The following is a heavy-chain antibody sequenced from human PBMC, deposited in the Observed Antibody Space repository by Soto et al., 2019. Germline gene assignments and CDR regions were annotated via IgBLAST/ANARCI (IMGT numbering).Heavy chain of an antibody. CDR3: ARAIIGYSYGPPDY. CDR2: IYYSGST. Sequence: SETLSLTCTVSGGSISSYYWSWIRQPPGKGLEWIGYIYYSGSTNYNPSLKSRVTISVDTSKNQFSLKLSSVTAADTAVYYCARAIIGYSYGPPDYWGRGTLVTVSS. D-gene: IGHD5-18*01. V-gene: IGHV4-59*01. CDR1: GGSISSYY. J-gene: IGHJ4*02.